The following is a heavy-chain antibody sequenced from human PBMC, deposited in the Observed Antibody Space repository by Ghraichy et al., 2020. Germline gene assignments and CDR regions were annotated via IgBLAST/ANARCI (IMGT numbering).Heavy chain of an antibody. V-gene: IGHV3-11*01. CDR1: GFTFSDYY. J-gene: IGHJ4*02. Sequence: GGSLRLSCAASGFTFSDYYMSWIRQAPGKGLEWVSYISSSGSTIYYADSVKGRFTISRDNAKNSLYLQMNSLRAEDTAVYYCARFRYCSSTSCYPSFDYWSQGTLVTVSS. CDR3: ARFRYCSSTSCYPSFDY. D-gene: IGHD2-2*01. CDR2: ISSSGSTI.